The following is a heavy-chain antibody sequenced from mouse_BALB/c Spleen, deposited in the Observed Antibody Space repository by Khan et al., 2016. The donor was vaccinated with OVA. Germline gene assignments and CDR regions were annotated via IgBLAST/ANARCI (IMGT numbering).Heavy chain of an antibody. J-gene: IGHJ2*01. Sequence: VQLKESGPGLVKPSQSLSLTCTVTGYSITSDYAWNWIRQFPGNKLEWMGYISYSGNTKYNPSLKSRISITRDTSKHQFFLQLNFVTIEDTATYYCAKSQGGDFDYWGQGTTLTVSS. V-gene: IGHV3-2*02. CDR3: AKSQGGDFDY. CDR2: ISYSGNT. CDR1: GYSITSDYA. D-gene: IGHD1-3*01.